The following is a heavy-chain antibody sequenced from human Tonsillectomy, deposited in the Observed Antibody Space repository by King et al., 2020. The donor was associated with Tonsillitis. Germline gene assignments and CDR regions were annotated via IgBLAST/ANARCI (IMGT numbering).Heavy chain of an antibody. CDR3: ARGTYDSSGYYLGSLDY. Sequence: VQLVESGGGVVQPGRSLRLSCAASGFTFSSYGMHWVRQAPGKGLEWVAVIWYDGSNKYYSDSVKGRFTISRDNSKNTLYLQMNSLRAEDKAVDYCARGTYDSSGYYLGSLDYWGQGTLVTVSS. J-gene: IGHJ4*02. CDR1: GFTFSSYG. V-gene: IGHV3-33*01. CDR2: IWYDGSNK. D-gene: IGHD3-22*01.